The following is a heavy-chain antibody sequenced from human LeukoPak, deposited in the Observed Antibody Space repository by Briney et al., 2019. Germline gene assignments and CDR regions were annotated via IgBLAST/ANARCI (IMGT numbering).Heavy chain of an antibody. CDR2: ISSSGSTI. J-gene: IGHJ4*02. CDR1: GFTFSDYY. D-gene: IGHD3-22*01. Sequence: PGGSLRLSCAASGFTFSDYYMSWIRQAPGKGLEWVSYISSSGSTIYYADSVKGRFTISRDNAKNSLYLQMNSLRDEDTAVYYCARAPRSYYYDSSGYNWGQGTLVTVSS. V-gene: IGHV3-11*04. CDR3: ARAPRSYYYDSSGYN.